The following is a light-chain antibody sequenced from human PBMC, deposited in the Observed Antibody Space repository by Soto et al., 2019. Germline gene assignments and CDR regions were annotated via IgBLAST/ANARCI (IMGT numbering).Light chain of an antibody. Sequence: DTVLPQSPGTLSLSPGERATLSCRASQSVTSRYLAGYQQKPGQAPSLLIYGACNSAAGIPGRFTGSGSGTDFTLTISGLEPEAFAVYFCQQYGSPPFSFGQGTK. CDR1: QSVTSRY. CDR3: QQYGSPPFS. J-gene: IGKJ2*03. V-gene: IGKV3-20*01. CDR2: GAC.